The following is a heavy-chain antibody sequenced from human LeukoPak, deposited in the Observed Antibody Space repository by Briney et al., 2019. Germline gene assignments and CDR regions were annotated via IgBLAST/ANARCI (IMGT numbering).Heavy chain of an antibody. CDR2: IRYDGSNK. CDR3: AKVKDTWFGEKVPFDY. V-gene: IGHV3-30*02. J-gene: IGHJ4*02. CDR1: GFTCSSYG. Sequence: GRSPRLFCAAPGFTCSSYGMHWVRQAPRKGLLCVAFIRYDGSNKYYADSAKGRFTISRDNSKNTLYLQMNSLRAEDTAVYYCAKVKDTWFGEKVPFDYWGQGTLVTVSS. D-gene: IGHD3-10*01.